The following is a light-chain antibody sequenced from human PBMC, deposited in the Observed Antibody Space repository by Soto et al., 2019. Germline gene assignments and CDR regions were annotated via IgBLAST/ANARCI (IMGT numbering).Light chain of an antibody. V-gene: IGKV3-20*01. CDR2: GAS. CDR1: QSLSNNIY. Sequence: VMTQSPLSLPVTPGEPASISCRSIQSLSNNIYLAWYQQKPGQAPRLLIYGASSRATGIPNRFSGSGSGTDFTLTISRLEPEDFAVYYCQQYGNSPQTFGQGTKVDIK. J-gene: IGKJ1*01. CDR3: QQYGNSPQT.